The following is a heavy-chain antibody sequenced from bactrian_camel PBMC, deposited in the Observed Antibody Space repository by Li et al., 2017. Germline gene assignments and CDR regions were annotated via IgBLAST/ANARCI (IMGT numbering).Heavy chain of an antibody. CDR3: VAAPRYSTSCVEPLRTVWNY. J-gene: IGHJ4*01. Sequence: HVQLVESGGGSVQAGGSLRLSCAASGYTASSYCMGWFRQAPGKVREGVVSIDRDGRATYADSVKGRFTISMDANTLYLQMNSLTPEDSAIYYCVAAPRYSTSCVEPLRTVWNYWGQGTQVTVS. CDR1: GYTASSYC. D-gene: IGHD7*01. CDR2: IDRDGRA. V-gene: IGHV3S53*01.